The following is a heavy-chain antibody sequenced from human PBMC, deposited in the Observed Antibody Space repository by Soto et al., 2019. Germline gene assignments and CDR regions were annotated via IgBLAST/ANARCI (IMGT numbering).Heavy chain of an antibody. V-gene: IGHV1-18*04. J-gene: IGHJ4*02. CDR1: GYTFTSYS. Sequence: ASVKVSCKASGYTFTSYSITWVRQAPGQGLEWMGWISAYNGNTNYAQNLQGRVTMTTDTSTYTAYMELRSLQSDDTAVYYCASDFGSDLSAPGAVFDYWGQGTLVTVSS. D-gene: IGHD3-3*01. CDR3: ASDFGSDLSAPGAVFDY. CDR2: ISAYNGNT.